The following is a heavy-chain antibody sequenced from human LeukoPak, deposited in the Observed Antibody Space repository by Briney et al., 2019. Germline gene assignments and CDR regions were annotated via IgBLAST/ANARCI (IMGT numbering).Heavy chain of an antibody. CDR3: ARTRYYYNSRSYGAPYYFDY. V-gene: IGHV4-39*01. CDR1: GGSISNSRYY. D-gene: IGHD3-10*01. J-gene: IGHJ4*02. Sequence: SETLSLTCTVSGGSISNSRYYWGWIRQPPGKGLEWIGSVYYSGSTYYNPSLKSRVTISVDTSKNQFSLKLSSVTAADTAVYYCARTRYYYNSRSYGAPYYFDYWGQGTLVTVSS. CDR2: VYYSGST.